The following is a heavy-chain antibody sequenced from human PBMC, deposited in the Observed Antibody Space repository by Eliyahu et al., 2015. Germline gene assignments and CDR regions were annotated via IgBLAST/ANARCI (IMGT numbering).Heavy chain of an antibody. J-gene: IGHJ5*02. CDR3: VKEFSGGWSFDP. CDR1: GFTFSRNA. D-gene: IGHD6-19*01. CDR2: INDSGGRT. Sequence: EVQLLXSGGGLVQPGGSLRLSCAXSGFTFSRNAMSWVXPGPGAGVGWVSGINDSGGRTYSADSVQGRLTISRDNSKNTLYLQMNSLRAEDTAVYYCVKEFSGGWSFDPWGQGTLVTVSS. V-gene: IGHV3-23*01.